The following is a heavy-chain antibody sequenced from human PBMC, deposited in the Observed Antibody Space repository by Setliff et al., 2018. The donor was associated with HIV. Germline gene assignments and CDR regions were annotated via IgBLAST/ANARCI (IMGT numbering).Heavy chain of an antibody. D-gene: IGHD7-27*01. Sequence: GGSLRLSCITSGFTFGDYVMRWFRQAPGKGLEWVGFIRSKAHGGTTEYAASVEVRFIISRDDSKSIAYLQMNSLKTEDTAVYYCTRSNWGSTPDFDYWGQGTMVTVSS. J-gene: IGHJ4*02. CDR3: TRSNWGSTPDFDY. CDR2: IRSKAHGGTT. V-gene: IGHV3-49*03. CDR1: GFTFGDYV.